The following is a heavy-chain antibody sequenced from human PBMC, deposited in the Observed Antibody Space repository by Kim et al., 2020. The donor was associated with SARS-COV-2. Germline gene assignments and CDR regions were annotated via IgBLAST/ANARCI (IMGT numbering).Heavy chain of an antibody. Sequence: ASVKVSCKASGYTFTSYGISWVRQAPGQGLEWMGWISAYNGNTNYAQKLQGRVTMTTDTSTSTAYMELRSLRSDDTAVYYCARRAIGSYVQQGIDPWGQGTLVTVSS. V-gene: IGHV1-18*01. D-gene: IGHD1-26*01. CDR2: ISAYNGNT. CDR3: ARRAIGSYVQQGIDP. CDR1: GYTFTSYG. J-gene: IGHJ5*02.